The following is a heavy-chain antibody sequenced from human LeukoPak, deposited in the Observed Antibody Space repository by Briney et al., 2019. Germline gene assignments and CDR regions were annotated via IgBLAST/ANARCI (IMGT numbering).Heavy chain of an antibody. CDR3: ARPHCSSTDCHPPEWFDP. V-gene: IGHV1-8*01. D-gene: IGHD2-2*01. Sequence: ASVKVSCKTSGYTFTNYDINWVRQATGQGLEWMGLMNPNSGNTGYAQKFQGRVTMTRNTSISTAYMELSSLRSEDTAVYYCARPHCSSTDCHPPEWFDPWGQGTLVTVSS. CDR2: MNPNSGNT. J-gene: IGHJ5*02. CDR1: GYTFTNYD.